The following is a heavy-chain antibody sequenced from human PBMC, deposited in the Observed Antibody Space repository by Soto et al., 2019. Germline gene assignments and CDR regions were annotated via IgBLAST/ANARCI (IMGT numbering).Heavy chain of an antibody. CDR1: GFTFSSYS. D-gene: IGHD3-3*01. CDR2: ISSSSSTI. Sequence: GGSLRLSGAASGFTFSSYSMNWVRQAPGKGLEWVSYISSSSSTIYYADSVKGRFTISRDNAKNSLYLQMNSLRAEDTAVYYCARVRKSSYDFWSGYSKPYIDYWGQGTLVTVSS. J-gene: IGHJ4*02. CDR3: ARVRKSSYDFWSGYSKPYIDY. V-gene: IGHV3-48*01.